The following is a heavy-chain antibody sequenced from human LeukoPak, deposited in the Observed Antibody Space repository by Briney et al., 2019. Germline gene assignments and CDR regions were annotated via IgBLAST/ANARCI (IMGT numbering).Heavy chain of an antibody. J-gene: IGHJ6*02. CDR1: GFTFTNNW. CDR3: ARARYCSNTICYIGGGLDV. CDR2: VNQDGCDK. D-gene: IGHD2-2*01. V-gene: IGHV3-7*04. Sequence: GSLRLSCSVPGFTFTNNWMTWFRQAPGKGLGWGATVNQDGCDKYYVDTVKGRFTISRDNAKDSLYLQMNSLRAEDTAVHYCARARYCSNTICYIGGGLDVWGPGTTVTVSS.